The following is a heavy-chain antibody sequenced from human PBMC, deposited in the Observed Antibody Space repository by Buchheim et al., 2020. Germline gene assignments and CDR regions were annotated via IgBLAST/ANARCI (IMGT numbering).Heavy chain of an antibody. Sequence: QLQLQESGPGLVKPSETLSLTCTVSGGSISSSSYYWGWIRQPPGKGLEWIGSIYYSGSTYYNPSLKSRVTISVDTYKNQFSLKLSSVTAADTAVYYCARRVMEDDFWSGLYYFDYWGQGTL. CDR1: GGSISSSSYY. D-gene: IGHD3-3*01. CDR2: IYYSGST. V-gene: IGHV4-39*01. CDR3: ARRVMEDDFWSGLYYFDY. J-gene: IGHJ4*02.